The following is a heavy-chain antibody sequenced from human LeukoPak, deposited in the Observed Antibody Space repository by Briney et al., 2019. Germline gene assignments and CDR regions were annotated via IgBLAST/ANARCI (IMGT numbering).Heavy chain of an antibody. CDR2: ISSSGSTI. V-gene: IGHV3-48*03. D-gene: IGHD3-22*01. CDR1: GFTFSSCE. Sequence: PGGSLRLSCAASGFTFSSCEMNWVRQAPGKGLEWVSYISSSGSTIYYADSVKGRFTISRDNAKNSLYLQMNSLRAEDTAVYYCARDLRGDSSGYTPGAFDYWGQGTLVTVSS. CDR3: ARDLRGDSSGYTPGAFDY. J-gene: IGHJ4*02.